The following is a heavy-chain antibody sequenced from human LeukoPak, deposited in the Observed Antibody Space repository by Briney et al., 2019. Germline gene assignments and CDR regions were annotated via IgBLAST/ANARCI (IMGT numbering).Heavy chain of an antibody. J-gene: IGHJ4*02. CDR2: IYYSGST. CDR3: ARLGRVSVRYYYDSSGYYYFDY. Sequence: SESLSLTCTVSGGSISSYYWSWIRQPPGKGLEWIGYIYYSGSTNYNPSLKSRVTISVDTSKNQFSLKLSSVTAADTAVYYCARLGRVSVRYYYDSSGYYYFDYWGQGTLVTVSS. D-gene: IGHD3-22*01. CDR1: GGSISSYY. V-gene: IGHV4-59*12.